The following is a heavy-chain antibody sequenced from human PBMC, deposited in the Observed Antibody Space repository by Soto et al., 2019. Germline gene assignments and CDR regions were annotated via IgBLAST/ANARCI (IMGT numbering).Heavy chain of an antibody. Sequence: SQTLSLTCAISGDSVSSNTASWNWIRQSPSRGLEWLGRTYFRSKWYNDYAVSVKSRITINPDTSKNQFSLQLNSVTPEDTAVYYCASSIAARPAAFDYWGQGTLVTVSS. J-gene: IGHJ4*02. D-gene: IGHD6-6*01. CDR3: ASSIAARPAAFDY. CDR2: TYFRSKWYN. CDR1: GDSVSSNTAS. V-gene: IGHV6-1*01.